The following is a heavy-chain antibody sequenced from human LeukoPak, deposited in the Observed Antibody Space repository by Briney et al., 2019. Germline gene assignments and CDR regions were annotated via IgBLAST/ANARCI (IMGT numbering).Heavy chain of an antibody. J-gene: IGHJ5*02. CDR2: IKQDGSEK. CDR3: ATSFGSGSYKFDP. V-gene: IGHV3-7*01. CDR1: GFTFSSYW. D-gene: IGHD3-10*01. Sequence: GGSLRLSCAASGFTFSSYWMSWVRQAPGKGLEWVANIKQDGSEKYYVDSVEGRFTISRDNAKNSLYLQMNSLRAEDTAVYYCATSFGSGSYKFDPWGQGTLVTVSS.